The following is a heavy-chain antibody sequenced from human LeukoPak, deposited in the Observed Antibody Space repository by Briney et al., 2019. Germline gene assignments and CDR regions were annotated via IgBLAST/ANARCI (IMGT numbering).Heavy chain of an antibody. CDR1: GFTFSSYA. CDR3: AKDPSMVRGVFDY. Sequence: GGSLRLSCAASGFTFSSYAMSWVRQAPGKGLEWVSAISGSGGSTYYADSVKGRFTISRDNSKNTLYLQMNSLRAEDTAVCYCAKDPSMVRGVFDYWGQGTLVTVSS. CDR2: ISGSGGST. D-gene: IGHD3-10*01. V-gene: IGHV3-23*01. J-gene: IGHJ4*02.